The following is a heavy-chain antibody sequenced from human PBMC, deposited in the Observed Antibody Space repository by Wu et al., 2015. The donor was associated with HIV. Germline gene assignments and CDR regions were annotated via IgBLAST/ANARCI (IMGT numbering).Heavy chain of an antibody. CDR2: FDPEDGET. CDR3: ATDINLRINDYVWGSYRRNDAFDI. D-gene: IGHD3-16*02. CDR1: GYTFTSFG. Sequence: QVQLVQSGAEVKKPGASVKVSCKASGYTFTSFGISWVRQAPGQGLEWMGGFDPEDGETIYAQKFQGRVTMTEDTSTDTAYMELSSLRSEDTAVYYCATDINLRINDYVWGSYRRNDAFDIWGQGTMVTVSS. V-gene: IGHV1-24*01. J-gene: IGHJ3*02.